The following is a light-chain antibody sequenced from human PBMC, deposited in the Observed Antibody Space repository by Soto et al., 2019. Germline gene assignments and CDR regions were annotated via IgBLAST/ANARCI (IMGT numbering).Light chain of an antibody. Sequence: DIVMPQSLATLSVSPGERATLSCRASQSVPHSFLAWCQQKPGQAPRLLIYGASRRATGIPDRFTGSGSGTDFTLTISRLEPEDFAVYYCQQYVSSPWAFGQGTKVDI. V-gene: IGKV3-20*01. CDR3: QQYVSSPWA. CDR1: QSVPHSF. CDR2: GAS. J-gene: IGKJ1*01.